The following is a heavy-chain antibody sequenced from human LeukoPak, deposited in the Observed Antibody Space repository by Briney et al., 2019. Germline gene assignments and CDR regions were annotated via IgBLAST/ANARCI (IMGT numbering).Heavy chain of an antibody. J-gene: IGHJ3*02. CDR2: IYHSGST. V-gene: IGHV4-30-2*01. CDR3: ARGDSSGYYLNAFDI. D-gene: IGHD3-22*01. CDR1: GGSISSGGYY. Sequence: SETLSLTCTVSGGSISSGGYYWSWIRQHPGKGLEWIGYIYHSGSTYYNPSLKSRVTISVDRSKNQFSLKLSSVTAADTAVYYCARGDSSGYYLNAFDIWGQGTMVTVSS.